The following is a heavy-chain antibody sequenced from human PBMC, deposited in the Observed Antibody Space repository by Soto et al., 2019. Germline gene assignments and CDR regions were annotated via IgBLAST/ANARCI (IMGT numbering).Heavy chain of an antibody. J-gene: IGHJ4*01. V-gene: IGHV1-18*04. CDR3: ARDPGLGSSYPPLDY. Sequence: ASVKVSCKASGYTFTSYGLSWLRQAPGQGLEWMGWISPYNGKTEYSPKFQGRVTMTTDISMSTAYMELSSLTSEDSAIYYCARDPGLGSSYPPLDYWGQGSLVTVSS. D-gene: IGHD3-10*01. CDR1: GYTFTSYG. CDR2: ISPYNGKT.